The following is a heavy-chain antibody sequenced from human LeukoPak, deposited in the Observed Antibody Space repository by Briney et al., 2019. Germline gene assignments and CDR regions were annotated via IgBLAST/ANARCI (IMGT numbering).Heavy chain of an antibody. V-gene: IGHV1-69*13. Sequence: GASVKVSCKASGGTFSSYAISWVRQAPGQGLEWMGGIIPIFGTANYAQKFQGRVTITADESTSTAYMELSSLRSEDTAVYYCARVISRYGDYMGYFDYWGQGTLVTVSS. CDR1: GGTFSSYA. CDR3: ARVISRYGDYMGYFDY. D-gene: IGHD4-17*01. CDR2: IIPIFGTA. J-gene: IGHJ4*02.